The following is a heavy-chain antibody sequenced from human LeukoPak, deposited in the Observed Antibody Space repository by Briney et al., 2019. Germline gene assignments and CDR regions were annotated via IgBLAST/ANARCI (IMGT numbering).Heavy chain of an antibody. V-gene: IGHV3-21*01. D-gene: IGHD6-13*01. CDR3: ARAAPGAAAGFDFDY. J-gene: IGHJ4*02. CDR2: ISSSSSYI. CDR1: GFTFSSYS. Sequence: GGSLRLSCAASGFTFSSYSMNWVRQAPGKGLEWVSSISSSSSYIYYADSVKGRFTISRDNAKNSLYLQMNSLRAEDTAVYYCARAAPGAAAGFDFDYWGQGTLVTVSS.